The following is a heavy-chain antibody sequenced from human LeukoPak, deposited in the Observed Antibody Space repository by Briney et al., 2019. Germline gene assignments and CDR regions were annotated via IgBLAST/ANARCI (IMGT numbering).Heavy chain of an antibody. CDR2: INPNSGGT. D-gene: IGHD1-26*01. J-gene: IGHJ4*02. CDR1: GYTFTGYY. V-gene: IGHV1-2*02. Sequence: ASVKVSCKASGYTFTGYYIHWVRQAPGQGLEWMGWINPNSGGTNYAQKFQGRVTMTRDTSISTAYMELSRLRSEDTAVYYCAKANRGSYYGLGDYFDYWGQGTLVTVSS. CDR3: AKANRGSYYGLGDYFDY.